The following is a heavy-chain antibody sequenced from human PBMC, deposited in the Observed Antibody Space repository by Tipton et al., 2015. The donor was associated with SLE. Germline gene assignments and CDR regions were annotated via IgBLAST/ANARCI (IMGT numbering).Heavy chain of an antibody. CDR2: IYYSGST. Sequence: TLSLTCTVSGGSISSYYWSWIRQPPGKGLEWIGYIYYSGSTNYNPSLKSRVTISVDTSKNQFSLKLSSVTAADTAVYYCATSQVPGGFQHWGQGTLVTVSS. J-gene: IGHJ1*01. CDR1: GGSISSYY. V-gene: IGHV4-59*12. CDR3: ATSQVPGGFQH. D-gene: IGHD3-10*01.